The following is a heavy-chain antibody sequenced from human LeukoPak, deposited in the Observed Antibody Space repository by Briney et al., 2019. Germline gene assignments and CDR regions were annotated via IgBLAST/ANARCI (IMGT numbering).Heavy chain of an antibody. Sequence: GGSLRLSCAASGFTFSKYWMLWVRHAPGKGLESVSRINTDGTVTTYADAVKGRFTVSRDNADNTMFLQMNSVRDEDTAVYYCATKQWLAPPPDSWGQGTPVTVSS. CDR3: ATKQWLAPPPDS. J-gene: IGHJ4*02. CDR2: INTDGTVT. CDR1: GFTFSKYW. D-gene: IGHD6-19*01. V-gene: IGHV3-74*01.